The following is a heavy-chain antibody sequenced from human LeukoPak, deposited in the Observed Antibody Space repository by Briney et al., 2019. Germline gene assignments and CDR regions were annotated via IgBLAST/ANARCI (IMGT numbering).Heavy chain of an antibody. J-gene: IGHJ3*02. V-gene: IGHV3-48*01. CDR1: GFTFSSYS. CDR3: ARLGQWLVNAFDI. CDR2: ISSSSSTI. Sequence: GGSLRLSCAASGFTFSSYSMNWVRQAPGKGLEWVSYISSSSSTIYYADSVKGRFTISRDNAKNSLYLQMNSLRAEDTAVYYCARLGQWLVNAFDIWGQGTMVTVSS. D-gene: IGHD6-19*01.